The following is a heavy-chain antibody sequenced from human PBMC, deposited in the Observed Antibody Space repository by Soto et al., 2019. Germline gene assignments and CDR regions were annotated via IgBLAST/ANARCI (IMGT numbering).Heavy chain of an antibody. CDR2: IYYSGST. CDR3: ARDLPDCYGSDHMDV. D-gene: IGHD3-10*01. Sequence: QVQLQESGPGLVKPSETLSLTCTVSGGSISSYYWSWIRQPPGKGLEWIGYIYYSGSTNYNPSLKSRFIISVDTSKNQFSLKLISVTAAESAVYYCARDLPDCYGSDHMDVWGQGTTVTVSS. CDR1: GGSISSYY. J-gene: IGHJ6*02. V-gene: IGHV4-59*01.